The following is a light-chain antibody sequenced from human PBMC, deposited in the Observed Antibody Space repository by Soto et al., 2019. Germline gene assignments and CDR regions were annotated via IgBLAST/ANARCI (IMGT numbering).Light chain of an antibody. CDR2: DTY. CDR3: QSYDGSRGGSIL. Sequence: QSVLTQPPSVSGAPGQKITISCTGTGSNIGAAYDVHWYQHCPGSSPKLVIYDTYNRPSGIPDRFSASRSGSSAYLVITGLQADDEADYYCQSYDGSRGGSILFGEGTKLTVL. V-gene: IGLV1-40*01. J-gene: IGLJ2*01. CDR1: GSNIGAAYD.